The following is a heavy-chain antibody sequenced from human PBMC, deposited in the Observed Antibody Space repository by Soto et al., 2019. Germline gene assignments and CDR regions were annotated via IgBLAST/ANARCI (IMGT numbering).Heavy chain of an antibody. V-gene: IGHV3-23*01. Sequence: RLSCAASGFTFSSYAMSWVRQAPGKGLEWVSAISGSGGSTYYADSVKGRFTISRDNSKNTLYLQMNSLRAEDTAVYYCAKEGYRGSYSYPFDYWGQGTLVTVSS. CDR3: AKEGYRGSYSYPFDY. D-gene: IGHD1-26*01. CDR1: GFTFSSYA. J-gene: IGHJ4*02. CDR2: ISGSGGST.